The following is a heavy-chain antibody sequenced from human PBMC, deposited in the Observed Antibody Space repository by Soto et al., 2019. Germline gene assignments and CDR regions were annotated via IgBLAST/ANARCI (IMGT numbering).Heavy chain of an antibody. V-gene: IGHV1-18*01. Sequence: GASVKVSCKASGYTFTSYGISWVRQAPGQGLEWMGWISAYNGNTNYAQKLQGRVTMTTDTSTSTAYMELRSLRSDDTAVYYCARVPQPGDFWSGYYPSWFDPWGQGTLVTVSS. D-gene: IGHD3-3*01. CDR3: ARVPQPGDFWSGYYPSWFDP. CDR1: GYTFTSYG. J-gene: IGHJ5*02. CDR2: ISAYNGNT.